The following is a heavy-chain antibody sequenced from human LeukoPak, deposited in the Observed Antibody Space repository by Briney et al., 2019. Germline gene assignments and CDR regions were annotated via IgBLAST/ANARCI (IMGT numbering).Heavy chain of an antibody. CDR2: ISGSGGST. J-gene: IGHJ4*02. CDR1: GGSISSYY. Sequence: ETLSLTCTVSGGSISSYYWSWVRQAPGKGLEWVSAISGSGGSTYYADSVKGRFTISRDNSKSTLYLQMNSLRAEDTAVYYCAKVGYYGSGSRNPDYWGQGTLVTVSS. V-gene: IGHV3-23*01. D-gene: IGHD3-10*01. CDR3: AKVGYYGSGSRNPDY.